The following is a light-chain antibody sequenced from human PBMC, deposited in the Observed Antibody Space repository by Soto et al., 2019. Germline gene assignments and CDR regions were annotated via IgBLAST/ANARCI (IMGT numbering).Light chain of an antibody. Sequence: QSALTQPASVSGSPGQSITISCTGTSSDVGSYNLVSWYQQHPGKAPKLMIYEGSKRPSGVSNRFSGSKSGNTASLTISGXXXXXXXXYYCCSYAGSSTYVVFGGGTKVTV. CDR3: CSYAGSSTYVV. J-gene: IGLJ2*01. V-gene: IGLV2-23*01. CDR2: EGS. CDR1: SSDVGSYNL.